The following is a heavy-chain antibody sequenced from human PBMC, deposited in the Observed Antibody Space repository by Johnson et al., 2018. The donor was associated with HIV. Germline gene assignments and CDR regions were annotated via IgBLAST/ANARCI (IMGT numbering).Heavy chain of an antibody. J-gene: IGHJ3*02. Sequence: VQLVESGGGLIQPGGSLRLSCAASGFTVSSNYMSWVRQAPGKGLEWVSVIYSGGSTYYADSVKGRFTISRDNSKNTLYLQMNSLRAEDTAVYYCARGPAAAVQDAFDIWGQGTMVTVSS. D-gene: IGHD6-13*01. CDR2: IYSGGST. V-gene: IGHV3-53*01. CDR3: ARGPAAAVQDAFDI. CDR1: GFTVSSNY.